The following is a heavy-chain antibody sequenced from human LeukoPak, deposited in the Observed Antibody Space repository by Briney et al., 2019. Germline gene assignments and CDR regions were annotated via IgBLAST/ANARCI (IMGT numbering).Heavy chain of an antibody. J-gene: IGHJ4*02. D-gene: IGHD6-19*01. CDR2: ISGSGGST. Sequence: RGSLRLSCAASRLTFSSYAIRGVRQAPGKGLEWVSAISGSGGSTYYADSVKGRFTISRDNSKNTLYLQMNSLRADDTAVYYCATAAIAVAGYYFDYWGQGTLVTVSS. CDR1: RLTFSSYA. V-gene: IGHV3-23*01. CDR3: ATAAIAVAGYYFDY.